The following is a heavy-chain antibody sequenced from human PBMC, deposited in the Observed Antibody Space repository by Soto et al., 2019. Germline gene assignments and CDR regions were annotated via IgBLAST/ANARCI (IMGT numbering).Heavy chain of an antibody. J-gene: IGHJ4*02. CDR1: GGSISSGDYY. CDR2: IYYSGST. Sequence: QVQLQESGPGLVKPSQTLSLTCTVSGGSISSGDYYWSWIRQPPGKGLEWIGYIYYSGSTYYNPSPKARVTLSVDTSKNLFSRKLSAVTAADSAVYYCAGWDLLRGVHYWGQGTLVTVPS. V-gene: IGHV4-30-4*01. CDR3: AGWDLLRGVHY. D-gene: IGHD3-10*01.